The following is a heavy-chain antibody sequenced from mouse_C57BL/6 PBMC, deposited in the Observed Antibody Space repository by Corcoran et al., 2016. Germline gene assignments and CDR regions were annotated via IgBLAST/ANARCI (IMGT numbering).Heavy chain of an antibody. J-gene: IGHJ1*03. D-gene: IGHD2-2*01. CDR1: GYTFTTYG. V-gene: IGHV9-3*01. CDR2: INTYSGVP. CDR3: AGMWLGGYFDV. Sequence: QNQLVQSGPELKKPGETVKISCKASGYTFTTYGMSWVKQAPGKGLKWMGWINTYSGVPTYADDFKGRFAFSLETSASTAYLQINNLKNEDTATYFCAGMWLGGYFDVWGTGTTVTVSS.